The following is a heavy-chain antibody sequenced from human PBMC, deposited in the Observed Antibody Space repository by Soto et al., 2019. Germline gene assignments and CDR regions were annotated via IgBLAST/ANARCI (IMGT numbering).Heavy chain of an antibody. V-gene: IGHV3-21*04. D-gene: IGHD3-22*01. CDR3: AKAHTFRFYYFTGGDY. CDR1: GFTFTRYS. J-gene: IGHJ4*02. CDR2: ISSTTNYI. Sequence: EVQLVESGGGLVKPGGSLRLSCAASGFTFTRYSMNWVRQAPGKGLEWVSSISSTTNYIYYGDSMKGRFTISRDNAKNSLYLEMNSLRAEDSAVYYCAKAHTFRFYYFTGGDYWGQGTLVTVSS.